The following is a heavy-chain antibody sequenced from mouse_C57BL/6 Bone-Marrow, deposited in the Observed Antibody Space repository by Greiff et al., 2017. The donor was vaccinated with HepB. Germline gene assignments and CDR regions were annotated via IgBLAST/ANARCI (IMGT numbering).Heavy chain of an antibody. CDR2: INPYNGGT. J-gene: IGHJ1*03. CDR1: GYTFTDYY. D-gene: IGHD1-1*01. Sequence: EVQLQESGPVLVKPGASVKMSCKASGYTFTDYYMNWVKQSHGKSLEWIGVINPYNGGTSYNQKFKGKATLTVDKSSSTAYMELNSLTSEDSAVYYCARAPYDYGSSFFVWGTGTTVTVSS. CDR3: ARAPYDYGSSFFV. V-gene: IGHV1-19*01.